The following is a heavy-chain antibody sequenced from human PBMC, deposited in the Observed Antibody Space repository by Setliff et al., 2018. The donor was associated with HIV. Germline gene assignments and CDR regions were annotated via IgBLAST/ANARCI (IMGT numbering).Heavy chain of an antibody. Sequence: NPSETLSLTCTVSGGSISSYYWSWIRQPPGEGLEWIGCIDASANTYYIPSLKSRATISIDTPKNQLSLKLRSVTAADTAVYYCARIGSGWSVGWFDPWGQGTLVTVSS. D-gene: IGHD6-13*01. J-gene: IGHJ5*02. CDR1: GGSISSYY. CDR2: IDASANT. CDR3: ARIGSGWSVGWFDP. V-gene: IGHV4-4*08.